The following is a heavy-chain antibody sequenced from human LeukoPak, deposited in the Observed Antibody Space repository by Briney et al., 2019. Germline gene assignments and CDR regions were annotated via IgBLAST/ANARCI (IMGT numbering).Heavy chain of an antibody. D-gene: IGHD2-2*01. Sequence: RPGGSLRLSCAASGFTFYSDWMTWVRQAPGKGLEWVANINPDGSQKYYVDSVKGRFTISRDNAKNPLSLQMNSLRAEDTALYYCARHDCTSANCPLDYWGQGTLVAVSS. CDR3: ARHDCTSANCPLDY. V-gene: IGHV3-7*03. J-gene: IGHJ4*02. CDR2: INPDGSQK. CDR1: GFTFYSDW.